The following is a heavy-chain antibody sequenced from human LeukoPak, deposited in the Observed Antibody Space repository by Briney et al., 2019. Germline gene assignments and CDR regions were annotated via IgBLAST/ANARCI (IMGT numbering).Heavy chain of an antibody. CDR2: IIPILGIA. J-gene: IGHJ3*02. Sequence: ASVKVSCKASGGAFSSYAISWVRQAPGQGLEWMGRIIPILGIANYAQKFQGRVTITADKSTSTAYMELSSLRSEDTAVYYCASRLYRDGYTDAFDIWGQGTMVTVSS. V-gene: IGHV1-69*04. D-gene: IGHD5-24*01. CDR3: ASRLYRDGYTDAFDI. CDR1: GGAFSSYA.